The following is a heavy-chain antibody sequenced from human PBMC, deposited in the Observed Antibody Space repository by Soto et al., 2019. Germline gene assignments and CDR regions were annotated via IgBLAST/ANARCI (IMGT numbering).Heavy chain of an antibody. Sequence: GGSLRLSCAASGFTFSSYWMSWVRQAPGKGLEWVANIKQDGNEKYYVDSVKGRFTISRDNAKKSLFLQMSSLRAEDTAVYYCARDGTLTPMDYWGQGTLVTVSS. CDR3: ARDGTLTPMDY. CDR1: GFTFSSYW. J-gene: IGHJ4*02. CDR2: IKQDGNEK. D-gene: IGHD3-16*01. V-gene: IGHV3-7*01.